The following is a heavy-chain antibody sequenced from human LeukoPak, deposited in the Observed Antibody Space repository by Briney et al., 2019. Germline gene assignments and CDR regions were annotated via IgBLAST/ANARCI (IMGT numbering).Heavy chain of an antibody. Sequence: GGSLRLSCAASGFTFSSYAMHWVRQAPGKGLEYVSAISSNGGSTYYANSVKGRFTISRDNSKNTLYLQMDSLRAEDTAVYYCAKRGGLSFGEFDYWGQGTLVTVSS. CDR3: AKRGGLSFGEFDY. CDR2: ISSNGGST. V-gene: IGHV3-64*01. J-gene: IGHJ4*02. CDR1: GFTFSSYA. D-gene: IGHD3-10*01.